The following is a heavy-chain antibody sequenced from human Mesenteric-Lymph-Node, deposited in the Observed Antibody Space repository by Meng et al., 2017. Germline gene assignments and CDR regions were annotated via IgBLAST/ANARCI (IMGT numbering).Heavy chain of an antibody. CDR2: ISSSSSCI. D-gene: IGHD3-22*01. CDR3: ARDKEYYYDSSGYYYVEPDAFDI. CDR1: GFTFSSYS. V-gene: IGHV3-21*01. Sequence: GESLKISCAASGFTFSSYSMNWVRQAPGKGLEWVSSISSSSSCIYYADSVKGRFTISRDNAKNSLYLQMNSLRAEDTAVYYCARDKEYYYDSSGYYYVEPDAFDIWGQGTMVTVSS. J-gene: IGHJ3*02.